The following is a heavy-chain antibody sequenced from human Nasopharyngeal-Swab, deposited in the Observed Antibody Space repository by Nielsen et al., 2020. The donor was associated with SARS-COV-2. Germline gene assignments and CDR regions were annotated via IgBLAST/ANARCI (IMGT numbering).Heavy chain of an antibody. V-gene: IGHV1-46*01. CDR3: ATGAAQSRFDY. J-gene: IGHJ4*02. CDR1: GYTFTSYY. D-gene: IGHD6-13*01. CDR2: INPSGGST. Sequence: APVKVSCKASGYTFTSYYMHWVRQAPGRGLEWMGIINPSGGSTSYAQKFQGRVTMTRDTSTSTVYMELSSLRSEDTAVYYCATGAAQSRFDYWGQGTLVTVSS.